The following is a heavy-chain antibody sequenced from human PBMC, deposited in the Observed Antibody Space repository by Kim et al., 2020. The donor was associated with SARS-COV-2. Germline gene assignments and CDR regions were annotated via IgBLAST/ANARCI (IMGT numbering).Heavy chain of an antibody. Sequence: NPPLKSRVTISVDTSKNQFSLKLSSVTAADTAVYYCARDLPGGYSSTFDYWGQGTLVTVSS. V-gene: IGHV4-39*07. J-gene: IGHJ4*02. CDR3: ARDLPGGYSSTFDY. D-gene: IGHD5-18*01.